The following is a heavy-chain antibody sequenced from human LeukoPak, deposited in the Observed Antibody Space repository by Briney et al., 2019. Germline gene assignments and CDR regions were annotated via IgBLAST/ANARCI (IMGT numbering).Heavy chain of an antibody. J-gene: IGHJ4*02. CDR1: GGSISSSSYY. CDR3: ARQGDY. Sequence: SETLSLTCTVSGGSISSSSYYWGWIRQPPGKGLEWIGSIYYSGSTYYNPSLKSRVTISVDTSKDQFSLKLSSVTAADTAVYYCARQGDYWGQGTLATVSS. V-gene: IGHV4-39*01. CDR2: IYYSGST.